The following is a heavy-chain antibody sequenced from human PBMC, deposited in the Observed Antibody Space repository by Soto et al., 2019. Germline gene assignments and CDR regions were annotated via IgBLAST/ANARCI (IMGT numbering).Heavy chain of an antibody. V-gene: IGHV4-59*01. D-gene: IGHD3-10*01. CDR3: ARVSNAYGGNGAFDY. CDR2: IYHTGRS. CDR1: GGSLSGFP. Sequence: PSETLSLTCSVSGGSLSGFPWIWIRQPPGKGLEWVGYIYHTGRSNYNPSLKSRLTISLDMSRNQFSLQLTSVTAADTALYYCARVSNAYGGNGAFDYWGRGTLVTVSS. J-gene: IGHJ4*02.